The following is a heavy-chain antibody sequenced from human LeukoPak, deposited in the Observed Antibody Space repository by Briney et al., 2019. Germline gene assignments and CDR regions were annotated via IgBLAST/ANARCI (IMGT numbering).Heavy chain of an antibody. Sequence: ASVKVSCKASGYSFTGYYMHWVRQAPGQGLEWMGWVNPDTGGTSYAQKFQGRVTMTRDTSISTAYMELSRLRSDDTAVYYCARVAYYDSSVDAFDIWGQGTMVTVSS. CDR3: ARVAYYDSSVDAFDI. V-gene: IGHV1-2*02. J-gene: IGHJ3*02. CDR2: VNPDTGGT. D-gene: IGHD3-22*01. CDR1: GYSFTGYY.